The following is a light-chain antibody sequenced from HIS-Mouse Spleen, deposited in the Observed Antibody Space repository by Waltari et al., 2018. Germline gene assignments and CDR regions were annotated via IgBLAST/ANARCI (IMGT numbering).Light chain of an antibody. J-gene: IGLJ2*01. Sequence: SYELTQPPSVPVSPGQTARTTCSGDASPKKYAYWYQQKSGQAPVLVIYEDSKRPSGIPERFSGSSSGTMATLTISGAQVEDEADYYCYSTDSSGNHRVFGGGTKLTVL. V-gene: IGLV3-10*01. CDR1: ASPKKY. CDR2: EDS. CDR3: YSTDSSGNHRV.